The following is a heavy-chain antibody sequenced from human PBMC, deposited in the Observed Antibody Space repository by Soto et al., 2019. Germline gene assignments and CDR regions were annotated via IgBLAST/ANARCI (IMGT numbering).Heavy chain of an antibody. V-gene: IGHV3-21*01. CDR1: GFTFSSYS. J-gene: IGHJ3*02. CDR3: ARDSGPIPAAGSNAFDI. CDR2: ISSSSSYI. Sequence: GGSLRLSCAASGFTFSSYSMNWVRQAPGKGLEWVSSISSSSSYIYYADSVKGRFTISRDNAKNSLYLQMNSLRAEDTAVYYCARDSGPIPAAGSNAFDIWGQGTMVTVSS. D-gene: IGHD2-2*01.